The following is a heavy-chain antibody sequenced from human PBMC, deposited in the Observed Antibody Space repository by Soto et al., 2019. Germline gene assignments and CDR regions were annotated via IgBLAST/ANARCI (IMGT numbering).Heavy chain of an antibody. CDR2: INHSGST. Sequence: PSETLSLTCTVSGGSVSSGSYYWSWIRQPPGKGLEWIGEINHSGSTNYNPSLKSRVTISVDTSKNQFSLKLSSVTAADTAVYYCAPPCIAVAGIVITMIVVVITLSAYYYYYGMDVWGQGTTVTVSS. D-gene: IGHD3-22*01. CDR1: GGSVSSGSYY. CDR3: APPCIAVAGIVITMIVVVITLSAYYYYYGMDV. J-gene: IGHJ6*02. V-gene: IGHV4-61*01.